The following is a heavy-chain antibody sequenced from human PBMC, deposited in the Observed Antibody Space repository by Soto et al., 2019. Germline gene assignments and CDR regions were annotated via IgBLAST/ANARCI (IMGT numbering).Heavy chain of an antibody. CDR1: GGSISSGGYY. J-gene: IGHJ3*02. Sequence: SETLSLTCTVSGGSISSGGYYWTWIRQHPGKGLEWIGYNYYSGITYYNPSLKSRVTFSLDTSKNQFSLKLSSVTAADTAVYYCARSRGPNDGFDIWGQGTMVTVS. CDR2: NYYSGIT. CDR3: ARSRGPNDGFDI. D-gene: IGHD5-12*01. V-gene: IGHV4-31*03.